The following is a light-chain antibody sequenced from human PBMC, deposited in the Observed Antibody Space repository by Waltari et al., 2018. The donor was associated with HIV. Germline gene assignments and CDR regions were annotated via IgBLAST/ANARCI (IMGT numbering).Light chain of an antibody. CDR2: GNK. CDR3: QSYDITLSASVV. CDR1: TSNIGPDYD. J-gene: IGLJ2*01. V-gene: IGLV1-40*01. Sequence: QSVLTQPPPVSGAPGQRVTISCTGSTSNIGPDYDVHWYQQIPGTAPKLLISGNKNRPSGVPDRFSASKSGTSASLTITGLQAEDEADYFCQSYDITLSASVVFGGGTKLTVL.